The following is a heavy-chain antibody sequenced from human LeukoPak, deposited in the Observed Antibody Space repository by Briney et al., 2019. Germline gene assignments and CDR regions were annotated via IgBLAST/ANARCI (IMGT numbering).Heavy chain of an antibody. V-gene: IGHV3-48*04. Sequence: GGSLRLSCAASGFSFSTYSMNWVRQAPGKGLDWVSYISSGGDTTYYADSVKGRFTTSRDNAKNSLYLQMNTLRAEDTAVYYCGRDNSDSGGYYFDWGQGTLVTVSS. CDR3: GRDNSDSGGYYFD. J-gene: IGHJ4*02. D-gene: IGHD3-3*01. CDR2: ISSGGDTT. CDR1: GFSFSTYS.